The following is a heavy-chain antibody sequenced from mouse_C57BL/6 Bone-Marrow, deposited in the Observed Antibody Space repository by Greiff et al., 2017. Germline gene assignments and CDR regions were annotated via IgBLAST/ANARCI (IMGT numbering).Heavy chain of an antibody. CDR2: IDPSDSYT. CDR1: GYTFTSYW. V-gene: IGHV1-59*01. J-gene: IGHJ2*01. CDR3: ARENGYYSNYGDY. D-gene: IGHD2-5*01. Sequence: QVQLKQPGAELVRPGTSVKLSCKASGYTFTSYWMHWVKQRPGQGLEWIGVIDPSDSYTNYNQKFKGKATLTVDTSSSTAYMQLSRLTSEDSAVYDCARENGYYSNYGDYWGQGTTLTVSS.